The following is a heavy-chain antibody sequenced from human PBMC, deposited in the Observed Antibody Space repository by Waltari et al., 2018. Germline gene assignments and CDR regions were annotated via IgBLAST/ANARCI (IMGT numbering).Heavy chain of an antibody. CDR1: GGSISSSSYY. V-gene: IGHV4-39*07. J-gene: IGHJ6*03. Sequence: QLQLQESGPGLVKPSETLSLTCTVSGGSISSSSYYWGWIRQPAGKGLEWIGSIHYSGSTYYNPSLKSRVTISVDTSKNQFSLKLSSVTAADTAVYYCARDGYYYYMDVWGKGTTVTISS. CDR3: ARDGYYYYMDV. CDR2: IHYSGST.